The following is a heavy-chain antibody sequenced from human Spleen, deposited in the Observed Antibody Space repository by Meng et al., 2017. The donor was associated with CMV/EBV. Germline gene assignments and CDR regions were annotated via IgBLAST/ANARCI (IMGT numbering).Heavy chain of an antibody. CDR1: GYTFKFYG. CDR2: INPYNGDT. Sequence: ASVKVSCKASGYTFKFYGITWVRQAPGQGLEWMGWINPYNGDTNSAQKLQDRFTMTSDASASTAYMELRSLRSDDTAVYYCAKDGPGAECSGADCNYYYYYYGMDVWGHGTTVTVSS. D-gene: IGHD2-21*01. V-gene: IGHV1-18*01. CDR3: AKDGPGAECSGADCNYYYYYYGMDV. J-gene: IGHJ6*02.